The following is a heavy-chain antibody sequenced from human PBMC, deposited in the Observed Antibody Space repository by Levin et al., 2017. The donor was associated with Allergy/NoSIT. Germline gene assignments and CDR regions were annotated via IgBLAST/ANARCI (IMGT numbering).Heavy chain of an antibody. Sequence: PGESLKISCAASGFTFSSYSMNWVRQAPGKGLEWVSSISSSSSYIYYADSVKGRFTISRDNAKNSLYLQMNSLRAEDTAVYYCARYQRIATPRYGMDVWGQGTTVTVSS. V-gene: IGHV3-21*01. J-gene: IGHJ6*02. CDR3: ARYQRIATPRYGMDV. D-gene: IGHD6-13*01. CDR2: ISSSSSYI. CDR1: GFTFSSYS.